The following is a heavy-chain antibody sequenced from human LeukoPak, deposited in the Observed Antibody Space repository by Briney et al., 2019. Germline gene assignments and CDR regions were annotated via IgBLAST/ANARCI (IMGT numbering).Heavy chain of an antibody. Sequence: ASVKVSCKASGYTFTGYYMHWVRQAPGQGLEWMGWISPNSGGTNYAQKFQGRVTMTRDTSISTAYMELSRLRSDDTAVYYCARAGLPYYYMDVWGKGTTVTVSS. V-gene: IGHV1-2*02. J-gene: IGHJ6*03. CDR1: GYTFTGYY. CDR3: ARAGLPYYYMDV. CDR2: ISPNSGGT.